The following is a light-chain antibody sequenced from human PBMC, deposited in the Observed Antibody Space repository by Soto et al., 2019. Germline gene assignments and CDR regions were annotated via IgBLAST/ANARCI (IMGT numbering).Light chain of an antibody. CDR2: TNN. J-gene: IGLJ2*01. CDR3: AAWDDSLNGVV. V-gene: IGLV1-44*01. CDR1: SSNIGSNT. Sequence: QSVLTQPPSASGTPGQRVTISCSGSSSNIGSNTVNWYQQIPGTAPKLLIYTNNQRPSGVPDRFSGSKSGTSASLAISGLQSGDEADYYCAAWDDSLNGVVFCGGTKVTVL.